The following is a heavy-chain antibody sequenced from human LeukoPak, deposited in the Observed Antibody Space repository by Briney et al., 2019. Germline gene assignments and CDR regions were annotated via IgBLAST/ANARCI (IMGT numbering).Heavy chain of an antibody. Sequence: GGSLRLSCAASGFTFSSYGMHWVRQAPGKGLEWVAFIRYDGSNKYYADSVKGRFTISRDNSKNTLYLQMNSLRAEDTAVYYCAKDRARYCSGGSCYSVDYWGQGTLVTVSS. D-gene: IGHD2-15*01. V-gene: IGHV3-30*02. CDR3: AKDRARYCSGGSCYSVDY. CDR1: GFTFSSYG. J-gene: IGHJ4*02. CDR2: IRYDGSNK.